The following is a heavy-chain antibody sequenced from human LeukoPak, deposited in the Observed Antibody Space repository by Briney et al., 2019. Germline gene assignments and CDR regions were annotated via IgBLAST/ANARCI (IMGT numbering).Heavy chain of an antibody. Sequence: GGSLRLSCAASGFAFSSYSMNWVRQAPGKGLEWVSSISSSSTYIYYADSVKGRFTISRDNAKNSLYLQLNSLRADDTAVYYCARSITAAGSTLVPGYYFDYWGQGTLVTVSS. J-gene: IGHJ4*02. CDR3: ARSITAAGSTLVPGYYFDY. CDR1: GFAFSSYS. CDR2: ISSSSTYI. D-gene: IGHD6-13*01. V-gene: IGHV3-21*01.